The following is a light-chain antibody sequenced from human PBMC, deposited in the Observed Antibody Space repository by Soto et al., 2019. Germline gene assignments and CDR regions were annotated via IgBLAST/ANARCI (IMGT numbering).Light chain of an antibody. V-gene: IGKV3-11*01. Sequence: EIVLTQSPATLSLSPGESATLSCRASQSVNTYLYWYQQKPGQAPRLIISAASNRATGIPARFSGSGSETDFTLTITNLEPEDFAVYYCPPHRSWPPITFGQGTRLDIK. J-gene: IGKJ5*01. CDR1: QSVNTY. CDR3: PPHRSWPPIT. CDR2: AAS.